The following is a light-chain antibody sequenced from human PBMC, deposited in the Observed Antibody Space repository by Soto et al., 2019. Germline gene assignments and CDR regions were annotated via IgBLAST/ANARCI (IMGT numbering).Light chain of an antibody. CDR1: QSVGSIY. V-gene: IGKV3-20*01. Sequence: EIVLTQSPGTLSLSPGERATLSCRASQSVGSIYFAWYQQKRGQAPRLLIYGVSSRATGIPDRFSGSGSGTDFTLTISRLEPEDSAVYYCEQSGSSPRTFGQGTKVDI. CDR3: EQSGSSPRT. J-gene: IGKJ1*01. CDR2: GVS.